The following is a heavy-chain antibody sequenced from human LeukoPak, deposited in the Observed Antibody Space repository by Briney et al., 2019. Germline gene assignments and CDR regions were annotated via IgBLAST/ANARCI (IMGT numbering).Heavy chain of an antibody. J-gene: IGHJ5*02. V-gene: IGHV3-30-3*01. CDR1: GFTFSSYA. Sequence: GGSLRLSCAASGFTFSSYAMHWVRQAPGKGLEWVAVISYDGSNKYYADSVKGRFTISRDNSKNTLYLQMNSLRAEDTAVYYCARDTYYDFWSGYYSNWFDPWGQGTLVTVSS. D-gene: IGHD3-3*01. CDR2: ISYDGSNK. CDR3: ARDTYYDFWSGYYSNWFDP.